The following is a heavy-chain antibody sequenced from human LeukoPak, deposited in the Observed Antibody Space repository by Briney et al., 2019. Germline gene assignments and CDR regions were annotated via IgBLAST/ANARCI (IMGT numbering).Heavy chain of an antibody. CDR3: ARGQGLDFDI. D-gene: IGHD2-15*01. CDR1: GGSISSYY. Sequence: SETLSLTYTVSGGSISSYYWSWIRQPPGKGLEWIGYIYYSGSTNYNPSLKSRVTISVDTSKNQFSLKLSSVTAADTAVYYCARGQGLDFDIWGRGTMVTVSS. J-gene: IGHJ3*02. CDR2: IYYSGST. V-gene: IGHV4-59*12.